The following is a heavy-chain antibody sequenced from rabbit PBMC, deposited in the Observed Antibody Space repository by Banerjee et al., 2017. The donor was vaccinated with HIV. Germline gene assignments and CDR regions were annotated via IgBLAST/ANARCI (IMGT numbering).Heavy chain of an antibody. CDR3: GRDRDGDAGYGSLAL. Sequence: QEQLVESGGGLVTLGGSLKLSCKASGIDFSNYGISWVRQAPGKGLEWIACINTSTGNTVYATWANGRFTISRSTSLNTVDLKMTSLTVADTATYFCGRDRDGDAGYGSLALWGQGTLVTVS. V-gene: IGHV1S43*01. CDR1: GIDFSNYG. D-gene: IGHD6-1*01. CDR2: INTSTGNT. J-gene: IGHJ4*01.